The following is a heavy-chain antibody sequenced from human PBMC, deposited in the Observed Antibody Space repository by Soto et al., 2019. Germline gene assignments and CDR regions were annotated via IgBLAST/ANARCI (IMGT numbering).Heavy chain of an antibody. D-gene: IGHD6-13*01. CDR1: GFTFSDYY. Sequence: QVQLVEFGGGLVKPGGSLRLSCAVSGFTFSDYYMTWIRQAPGTGLEWVSYISSSTSHTNYADSVKGRFTISRDNAKNSLFLQMNSLRAEDTAVYYCARGRGAAADYFDFWGQGTLVTVSS. J-gene: IGHJ4*02. CDR2: ISSSTSHT. V-gene: IGHV3-11*05. CDR3: ARGRGAAADYFDF.